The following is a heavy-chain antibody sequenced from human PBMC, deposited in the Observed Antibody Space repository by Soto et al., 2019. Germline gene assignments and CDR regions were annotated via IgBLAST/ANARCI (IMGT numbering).Heavy chain of an antibody. D-gene: IGHD1-26*01. CDR2: IIPIFGTA. Sequence: QVQLVQSGAEVKKPGSSVKVSCKASGGTFSSYAISWVRQAPGQGLEWMGGIIPIFGTANYAQKFQGRVTITADESTSTAYMELSSRRSEDTAVYYCARDSGSYGNYYYYGMDVWGQGTTVTVSS. CDR1: GGTFSSYA. V-gene: IGHV1-69*12. CDR3: ARDSGSYGNYYYYGMDV. J-gene: IGHJ6*02.